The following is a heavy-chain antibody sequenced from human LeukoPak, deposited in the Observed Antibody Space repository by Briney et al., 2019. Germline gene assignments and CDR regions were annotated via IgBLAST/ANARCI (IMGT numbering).Heavy chain of an antibody. CDR3: SGGAIRLWLYYGMDV. Sequence: GGSLRLSCTPSGFSFGDHAMSWVRHALGEGLGWVCFIISKVYRGTTEYAAPVKGRFTISRDDSKSIAYLQMNSLKTEGTGVYYCSGGAIRLWLYYGMDVWGQGTTVSVSS. CDR1: GFSFGDHA. CDR2: IISKVYRGTT. D-gene: IGHD3-16*01. V-gene: IGHV3-49*04. J-gene: IGHJ6*02.